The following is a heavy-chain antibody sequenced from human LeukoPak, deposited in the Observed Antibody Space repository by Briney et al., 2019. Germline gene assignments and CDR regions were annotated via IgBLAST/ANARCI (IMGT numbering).Heavy chain of an antibody. CDR2: ISHSGSTI. Sequence: GGSLRLSRAASGFTFSDYYMSWIRQAPGKGVEWVSYISHSGSTIYYADSVKGRFTISRDNAKNSLYLQMNSLRAEDTAVYYCASPLGYYSSTSCYYDYYMDVWGKGTTVTVSS. CDR3: ASPLGYYSSTSCYYDYYMDV. D-gene: IGHD2-2*01. J-gene: IGHJ6*03. V-gene: IGHV3-11*01. CDR1: GFTFSDYY.